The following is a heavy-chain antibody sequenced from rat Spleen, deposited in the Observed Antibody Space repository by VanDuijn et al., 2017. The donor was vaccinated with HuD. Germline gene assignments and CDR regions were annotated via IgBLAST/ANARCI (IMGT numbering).Heavy chain of an antibody. CDR2: LDYSGRT. V-gene: IGHV3-1*01. J-gene: IGHJ2*01. CDR1: GYSITSNY. CDR3: ARGPVDY. Sequence: EVQLQESGPGLVKPSQSLSLTCSVTGYSITSNYWGWIRKFPGNKMEWMGYLDYSGRTSYNPSLKSRISITRDTSKNQFFLQLNSVTTEDTATYYCARGPVDYWGQGVMVTVSS.